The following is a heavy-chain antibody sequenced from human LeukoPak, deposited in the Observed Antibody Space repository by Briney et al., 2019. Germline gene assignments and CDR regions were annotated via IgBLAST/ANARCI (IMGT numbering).Heavy chain of an antibody. CDR1: GFSVSNAY. CDR3: ARMRYYDSGGFPNFDY. CDR2: IYINGGGNT. D-gene: IGHD3-22*01. V-gene: IGHV3-53*04. Sequence: GGSLRLSCAASGFSVSNAYMSWVRQAPGKGPEWVSVIYINGGGNTYYAESVEGRFTISRHTSKNTLYLQMNSLRAEDTAVYYCARMRYYDSGGFPNFDYWGQGTLVTVSS. J-gene: IGHJ4*02.